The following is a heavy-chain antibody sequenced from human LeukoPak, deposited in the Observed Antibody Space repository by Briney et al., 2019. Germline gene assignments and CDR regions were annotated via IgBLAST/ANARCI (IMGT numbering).Heavy chain of an antibody. D-gene: IGHD3-10*01. CDR1: GFTFSSYG. CDR2: ISYDGSNK. Sequence: ERSLRLSCAASGFTFSSYGMHWVRQAPGKGLEWVAVISYDGSNKYYADSVKGRFTISRDNSKNTLYLQMNSLRAEDTAVYYCAKDSSYYYGSGSLNWFDPWGQGTLVTVSS. CDR3: AKDSSYYYGSGSLNWFDP. J-gene: IGHJ5*02. V-gene: IGHV3-30*18.